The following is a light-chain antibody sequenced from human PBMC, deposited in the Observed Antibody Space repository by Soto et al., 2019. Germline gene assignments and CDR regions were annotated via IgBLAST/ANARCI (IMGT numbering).Light chain of an antibody. V-gene: IGKV1-5*03. CDR1: QTISSW. CDR2: KAS. Sequence: DIQMSQSPSTLSAFVGVTIAISCRASQTISSWLAWYQQKPGKGPKLLIYKASTLKSGVPSRFSGSGSGTEFTLTISSLQPDDFATDYCQQYNSDTSWTFGQGTKVDIK. CDR3: QQYNSDTSWT. J-gene: IGKJ1*01.